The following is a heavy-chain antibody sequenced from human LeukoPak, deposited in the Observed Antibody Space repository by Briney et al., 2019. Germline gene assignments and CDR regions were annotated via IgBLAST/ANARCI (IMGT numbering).Heavy chain of an antibody. D-gene: IGHD5-18*01. CDR2: ISRGASRT. J-gene: IGHJ4*02. CDR3: ARGGSDTAMAHDY. Sequence: PGGSLRLSCAASGFTFSNHWMHWVRHAPGKGLMWVSRISRGASRTVYADSVKCRFTISRDDAKSTLYLQVNSLRVEDTGVYFCARGGSDTAMAHDYWGQGILVTVPS. CDR1: GFTFSNHW. V-gene: IGHV3-74*01.